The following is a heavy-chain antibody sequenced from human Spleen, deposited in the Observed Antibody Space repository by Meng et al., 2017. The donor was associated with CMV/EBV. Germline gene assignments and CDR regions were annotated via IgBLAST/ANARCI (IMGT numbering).Heavy chain of an antibody. CDR2: ISSSSSYI. CDR3: AREHCSSASCYFTDWFDP. D-gene: IGHD2-2*01. Sequence: GGSLRLSCAASGFTFSSYAMSWVRQAPGKGLEWVSSISSSSSYIYYADSVKGRFTISRDNAKNSLYLQMNSLRAEDTAVYYCAREHCSSASCYFTDWFDPWGQGTLVTVSS. CDR1: GFTFSSYA. J-gene: IGHJ5*02. V-gene: IGHV3-21*01.